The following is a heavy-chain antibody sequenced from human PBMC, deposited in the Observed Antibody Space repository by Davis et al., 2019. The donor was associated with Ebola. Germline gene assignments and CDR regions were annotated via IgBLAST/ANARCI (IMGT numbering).Heavy chain of an antibody. CDR2: MNPNSGNT. D-gene: IGHD3-3*01. CDR1: GYTFTSND. J-gene: IGHJ4*02. CDR3: AIGSAIFGVVTYDY. Sequence: AASVKVSCKASGYTFTSNDINWVRQATGQGLEWMGWMNPNSGNTGYAQKFQGRVTMTRNTSISTAYMELSSLRSEDTAVYYCAIGSAIFGVVTYDYWGQGTLVTVSS. V-gene: IGHV1-8*01.